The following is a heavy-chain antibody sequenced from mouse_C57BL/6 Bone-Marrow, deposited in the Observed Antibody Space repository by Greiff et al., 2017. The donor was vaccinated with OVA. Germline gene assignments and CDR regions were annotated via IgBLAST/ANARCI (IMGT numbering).Heavy chain of an antibody. V-gene: IGHV1-59*01. CDR1: GYTFTSYW. J-gene: IGHJ2*01. D-gene: IGHD1-1*01. Sequence: VQLQQPGAELVRPGTSVKLSCKASGYTFTSYWMHWVKQRPGQGLEWIGVIDPSDSYTNYNQKFKGKATLTVDTSSSTAHMRLRSLTSEDSAGYYCARDYGLLDWGQGTTLTVSS. CDR2: IDPSDSYT. CDR3: ARDYGLLD.